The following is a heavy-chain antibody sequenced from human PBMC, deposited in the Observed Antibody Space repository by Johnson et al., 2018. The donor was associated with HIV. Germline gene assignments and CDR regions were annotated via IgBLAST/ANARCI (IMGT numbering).Heavy chain of an antibody. CDR3: ARAERSSSGVDAFDI. D-gene: IGHD6-6*01. Sequence: QMLLVESGGGVVQPGGSLRLSCAASGFTFSSYGMHWVRQAPGKGLEWVAFIRYDGSNKYYADSVKGRFTISRDNSKNTLYLQMNSLRAEDTAVYYCARAERSSSGVDAFDIWGQGTMVTVSS. CDR2: IRYDGSNK. J-gene: IGHJ3*02. V-gene: IGHV3-30*02. CDR1: GFTFSSYG.